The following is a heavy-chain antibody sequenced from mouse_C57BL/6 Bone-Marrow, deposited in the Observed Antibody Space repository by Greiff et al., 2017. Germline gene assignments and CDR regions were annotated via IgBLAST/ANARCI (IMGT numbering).Heavy chain of an antibody. CDR2: IDPSDSYT. V-gene: IGHV1-59*01. J-gene: IGHJ3*01. CDR1: GYTFTSYW. CDR3: ARRGTGTGFAY. Sequence: QVQLQQSGAELVRPGTSVKLSCKASGYTFTSYWMHWVKQRPGQGLEWIGVIDPSDSYTNYNQKFKGKATLTVDTSSSTAYMQLSSLTSEDSAVYYCARRGTGTGFAYWGQGTLVTVSA. D-gene: IGHD4-1*01.